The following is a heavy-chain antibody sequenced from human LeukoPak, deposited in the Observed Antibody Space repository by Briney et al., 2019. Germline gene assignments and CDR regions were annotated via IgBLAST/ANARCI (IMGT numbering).Heavy chain of an antibody. Sequence: GASVKVSCKASGGTFSSYAISWVRLAPGQGLEWMGGIIPIFGTANYAQKFQGRVTITADESTSTAYMELSSLRSEDTAVYYCAIGYCSSTSCYGGFDYWGQGTLVTVSS. CDR1: GGTFSSYA. CDR3: AIGYCSSTSCYGGFDY. D-gene: IGHD2-2*01. CDR2: IIPIFGTA. J-gene: IGHJ4*02. V-gene: IGHV1-69*13.